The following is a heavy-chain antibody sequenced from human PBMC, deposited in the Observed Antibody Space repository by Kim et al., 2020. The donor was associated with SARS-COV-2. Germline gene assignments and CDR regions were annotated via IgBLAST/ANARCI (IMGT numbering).Heavy chain of an antibody. Sequence: SETLSLTCTVSGGSISGYYWSWIRQPPGKGLEWIGYIYYSGSTNYNPSLKSRVTISVDTSQKQFSLKLSSVTAADTAVYYCARPRLHSYDSSGYYVDWYFDLWGRGTLVTVAS. D-gene: IGHD3-22*01. CDR2: IYYSGST. CDR3: ARPRLHSYDSSGYYVDWYFDL. J-gene: IGHJ2*01. CDR1: GGSISGYY. V-gene: IGHV4-59*08.